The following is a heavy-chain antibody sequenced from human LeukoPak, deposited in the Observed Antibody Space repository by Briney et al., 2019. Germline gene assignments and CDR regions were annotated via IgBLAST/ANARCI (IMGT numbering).Heavy chain of an antibody. V-gene: IGHV3-30*02. CDR1: GFTFSSYG. J-gene: IGHJ4*02. D-gene: IGHD5-18*01. CDR3: AKSDLRVYSYGYYDY. CDR2: IRYDGSNK. Sequence: HPGGSLRLSCAASGFTFSSYGMHWVRQAPGKGLEWVAFIRYDGSNKYYADSVKGRFTISRDNSKNTLYLQMNSLRAEDTAVYYCAKSDLRVYSYGYYDYWGQGTLVTVSS.